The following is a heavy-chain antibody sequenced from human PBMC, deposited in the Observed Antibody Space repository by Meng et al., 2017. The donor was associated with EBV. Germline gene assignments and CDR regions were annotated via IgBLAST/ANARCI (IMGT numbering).Heavy chain of an antibody. Sequence: QVQLVQSGAEVKKPWASVKVSCKASGYTFTSYGISCVPQAPGQGLAWMGWISAYNGNTNYAQKLQGRVTMTTDTSTSTAYMELRSLRSDDTAVYYCARVGRITMVRGETLDPWGQGTLVTVSS. J-gene: IGHJ5*02. CDR1: GYTFTSYG. CDR3: ARVGRITMVRGETLDP. CDR2: ISAYNGNT. D-gene: IGHD3-10*01. V-gene: IGHV1-18*01.